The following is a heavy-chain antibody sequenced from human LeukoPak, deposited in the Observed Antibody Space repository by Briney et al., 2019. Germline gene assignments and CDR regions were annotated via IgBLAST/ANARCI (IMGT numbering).Heavy chain of an antibody. V-gene: IGHV1-18*01. Sequence: ASVKVSCKASGYTFTSFGISWVRQAPGQGLEWMGWISANNGDTHYAHKLQGRVTMTTDTSTSTACMELRSLSSDDTAVYYCARKPTNEALDIWGQGTMVTVSS. J-gene: IGHJ3*02. CDR3: ARKPTNEALDI. CDR1: GYTFTSFG. CDR2: ISANNGDT.